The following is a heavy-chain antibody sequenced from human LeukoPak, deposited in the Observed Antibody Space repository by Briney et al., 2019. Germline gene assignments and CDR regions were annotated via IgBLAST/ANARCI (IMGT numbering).Heavy chain of an antibody. Sequence: ASVKVSCKASGYTFTGYYMHWVRPAPGQGREWMGWINPNSGGTNYAQKFQGRVTMTRDTSISTAYMELSRLRSDDTAVYYCARDFFSDVDTANFDYWGQRTLVTVSS. CDR1: GYTFTGYY. J-gene: IGHJ4*02. D-gene: IGHD5-18*01. CDR2: INPNSGGT. CDR3: ARDFFSDVDTANFDY. V-gene: IGHV1-2*02.